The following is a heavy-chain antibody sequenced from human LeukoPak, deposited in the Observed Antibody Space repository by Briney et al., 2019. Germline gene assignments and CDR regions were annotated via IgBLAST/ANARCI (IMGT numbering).Heavy chain of an antibody. Sequence: HAASVKVSCKASGYTFTSYFMHWMRQAPGQGPEWMGIINPRGGSTEYSHKFQGRLTMTSDTSTSTVYMELSSLRSEDTAVYFCARVGVTAATADYWGQGTLVTVSS. CDR2: INPRGGST. V-gene: IGHV1-46*01. CDR1: GYTFTSYF. J-gene: IGHJ4*02. CDR3: ARVGVTAATADY. D-gene: IGHD6-25*01.